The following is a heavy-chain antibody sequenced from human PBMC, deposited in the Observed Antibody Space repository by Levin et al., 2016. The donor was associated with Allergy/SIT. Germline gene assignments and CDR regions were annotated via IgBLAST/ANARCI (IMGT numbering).Heavy chain of an antibody. CDR1: GDSVSSNSAS. J-gene: IGHJ5*02. CDR2: TYYGPKWYT. D-gene: IGHD4-11*01. V-gene: IGHV6-1*01. Sequence: SQTLSLTCAISGDSVSSNSASWNWIRQSPSRGLEWLGRTYYGPKWYTDYAVSVKSRITINPDTSKNQFSLQLNSVTPEDTAVYYCARVLNDYTNYFSGWFDPWGQGTLVTVSS. CDR3: ARVLNDYTNYFSGWFDP.